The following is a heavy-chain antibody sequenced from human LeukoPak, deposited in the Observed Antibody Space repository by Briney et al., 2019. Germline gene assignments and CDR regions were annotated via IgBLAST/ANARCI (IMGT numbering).Heavy chain of an antibody. CDR2: ISYDGSNK. J-gene: IGHJ6*03. Sequence: PGGSLRLSCAASGFTFSSYAMHWVRQAPGKGLEWVAVISYDGSNKYYADSVKGRFTISRDNSKNTLYLQMNSLRAEDTAVYYCARAKVVYYYYMDVWGKGTTVTVSS. CDR1: GFTFSSYA. V-gene: IGHV3-30*04. D-gene: IGHD4-23*01. CDR3: ARAKVVYYYYMDV.